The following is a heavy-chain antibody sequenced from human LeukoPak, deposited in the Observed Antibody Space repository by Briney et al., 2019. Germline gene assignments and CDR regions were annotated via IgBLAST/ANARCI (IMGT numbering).Heavy chain of an antibody. CDR2: ISYDGSNK. CDR3: AKDLRYDFWSGGSDY. CDR1: GFTFSYYA. Sequence: GGSLRLSCAASGFTFSYYALHWVRQAPGKGLEWVAVISYDGSNKYYADSVKGRFTISRDNSKYTLYLQMNSLRAEDTAVYYCAKDLRYDFWSGGSDYWGQGTLVIVSS. V-gene: IGHV3-30-3*01. J-gene: IGHJ4*02. D-gene: IGHD3-3*01.